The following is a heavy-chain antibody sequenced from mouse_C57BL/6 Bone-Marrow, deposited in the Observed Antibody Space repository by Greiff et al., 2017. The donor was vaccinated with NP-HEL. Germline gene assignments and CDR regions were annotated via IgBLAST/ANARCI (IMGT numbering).Heavy chain of an antibody. CDR2: IYPGDGDT. V-gene: IGHV1-82*01. CDR1: GYAFSSSW. J-gene: IGHJ4*01. Sequence: QVQLKESGPELVKPGASVKISCKASGYAFSSSWMNWVKQRPGKGLEWIGRIYPGDGDTNYNGKFKGKATLTADKSSSTAYMQLSSLTSEDSAVYFCARSAYYYGRPRAMDYWGQGTSVTVSS. CDR3: ARSAYYYGRPRAMDY. D-gene: IGHD1-1*01.